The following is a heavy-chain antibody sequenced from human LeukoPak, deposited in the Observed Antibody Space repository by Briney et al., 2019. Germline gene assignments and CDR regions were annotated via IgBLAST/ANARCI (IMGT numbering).Heavy chain of an antibody. CDR3: ARHLFNYYYYYMDV. CDR1: GDSITSNHYY. D-gene: IGHD3-3*01. CDR2: IDYRGNT. Sequence: SETLSLTCTVSGDSITSNHYYWGWIRQPPGRGLEWIGSIDYRGNTYYNASLKTRVTVSIDTSKNQFSLSLSSVTAADTAPYYCARHLFNYYYYYMDVWGEGTTVAVSS. J-gene: IGHJ6*03. V-gene: IGHV4-39*01.